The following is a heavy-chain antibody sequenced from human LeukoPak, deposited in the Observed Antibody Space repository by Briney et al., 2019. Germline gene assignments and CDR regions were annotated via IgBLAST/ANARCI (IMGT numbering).Heavy chain of an antibody. D-gene: IGHD3-10*02. CDR2: IYYSGST. CDR1: GGSISSYY. V-gene: IGHV4-59*01. Sequence: PSETLSLTCTVSGGSISSYYWSWIRQPPGKGLEWIGSIYYSGSTNYNPSLKSRVTISVDTSKNQFSLKPSSVTAADTAVYYCARVFGEPNYWGQGTLVTVSS. J-gene: IGHJ4*02. CDR3: ARVFGEPNY.